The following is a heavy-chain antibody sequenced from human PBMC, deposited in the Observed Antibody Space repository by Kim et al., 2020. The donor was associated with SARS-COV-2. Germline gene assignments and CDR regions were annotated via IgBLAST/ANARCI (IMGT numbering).Heavy chain of an antibody. J-gene: IGHJ6*02. CDR2: ISSSSSYI. CDR1: GFTFSSYS. V-gene: IGHV3-21*01. D-gene: IGHD3-3*01. Sequence: GGSLRLSCAASGFTFSSYSMNWVRQAPGKGLEWVSSISSSSSYIYYADSVKGRFTISRDNAKNSLYLQMNSLRAEDTAVYYCARGWIEWLLTSYYYGMDVWGQGTTVTVSS. CDR3: ARGWIEWLLTSYYYGMDV.